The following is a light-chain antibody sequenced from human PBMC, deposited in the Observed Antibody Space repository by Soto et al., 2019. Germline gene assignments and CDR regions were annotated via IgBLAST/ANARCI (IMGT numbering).Light chain of an antibody. CDR2: GNS. CDR3: QSYDSSVTLRV. V-gene: IGLV1-40*01. CDR1: SSNIGAGYD. J-gene: IGLJ1*01. Sequence: QAVVTQPPSVSGAPGQRVTISCTGSSSNIGAGYDVHWYQQLPGTAPKLLIYGNSNRPSGVPDRFSGSKSGTSASLAITGLQADDEADYYCQSYDSSVTLRVFGTGTKLTV.